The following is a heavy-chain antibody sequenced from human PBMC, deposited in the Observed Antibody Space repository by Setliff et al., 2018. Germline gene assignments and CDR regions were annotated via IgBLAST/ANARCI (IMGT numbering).Heavy chain of an antibody. V-gene: IGHV7-4-1*02. CDR1: GYTFTSYA. Sequence: GASVKVSCKASGYTFTSYAMNWVRQAPGQGLEWMGWINTNTGNPTYAQGFTGRFVFSLDTSVSTAYLQISSLKAEDTAVYYCARPGGFCDSNGCWDGYFDYWGQGTPVTVSS. J-gene: IGHJ4*02. D-gene: IGHD2-2*01. CDR2: INTNTGNP. CDR3: ARPGGFCDSNGCWDGYFDY.